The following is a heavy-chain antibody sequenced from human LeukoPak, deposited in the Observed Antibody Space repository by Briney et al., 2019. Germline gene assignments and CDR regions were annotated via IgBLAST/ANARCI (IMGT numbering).Heavy chain of an antibody. CDR2: IYPSGNT. CDR3: ARDPPSYYYYYMDV. Sequence: SQTLSLTCTVSGGSISSGSYYWSWIRQPAGKGLEWIGRIYPSGNTNYNPSLKSRVTISVDTSKNQFSLKLSSVTAADTAVYYCARDPPSYYYYYMDVWGKGTTVTVSS. J-gene: IGHJ6*03. CDR1: GGSISSGSYY. V-gene: IGHV4-61*02.